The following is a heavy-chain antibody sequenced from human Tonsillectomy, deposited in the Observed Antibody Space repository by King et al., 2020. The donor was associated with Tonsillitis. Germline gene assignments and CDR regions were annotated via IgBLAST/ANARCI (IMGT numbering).Heavy chain of an antibody. CDR2: INSDGSST. J-gene: IGHJ4*02. Sequence: EVQLVESGGGLVQPGGSLRLSCAASGFTFSRYWMHWVRQAPGKGLVWVSRINSDGSSTSYADSVKGRFTSSRDNAKNTLDLQMHTLRAEDTAVYYCAREYQGQFYVDLDYWGQGTLVTVSS. D-gene: IGHD4-17*01. CDR1: GFTFSRYW. V-gene: IGHV3-74*01. CDR3: AREYQGQFYVDLDY.